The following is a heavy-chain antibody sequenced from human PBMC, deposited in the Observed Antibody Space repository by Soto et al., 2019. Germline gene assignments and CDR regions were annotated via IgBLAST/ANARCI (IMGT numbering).Heavy chain of an antibody. J-gene: IGHJ4*02. CDR3: PKDPLPSTVTTPGY. Sequence: QVQLVESGGGVVQPGRSLRLSCAASGFTFSTYGMHWVRQAPGKGLEWVAVMSYDGNNKYYADSVKGRFTISRDNSKNTLFLQMNSLRAAATAVYYCPKDPLPSTVTTPGYWGQGTLVTVSS. CDR1: GFTFSTYG. D-gene: IGHD4-17*01. V-gene: IGHV3-30*18. CDR2: MSYDGNNK.